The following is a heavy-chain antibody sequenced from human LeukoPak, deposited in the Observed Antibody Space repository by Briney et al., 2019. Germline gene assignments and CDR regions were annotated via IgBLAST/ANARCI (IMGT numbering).Heavy chain of an antibody. D-gene: IGHD2-2*01. Sequence: SETLSPTCTVSGGSFSSYYWSWIRQPAGKGLEWIGRINTSGSTNYNPSLKSRVTMSLDTSKNQFSLKLSSVTAADTAVYYCARNLLPAHKGAFDVWGQGTLVTVSS. CDR2: INTSGST. CDR1: GGSFSSYY. J-gene: IGHJ3*01. V-gene: IGHV4-4*07. CDR3: ARNLLPAHKGAFDV.